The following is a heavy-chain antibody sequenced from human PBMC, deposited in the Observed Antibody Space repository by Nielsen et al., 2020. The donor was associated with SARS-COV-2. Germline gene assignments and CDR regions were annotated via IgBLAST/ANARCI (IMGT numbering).Heavy chain of an antibody. Sequence: GESLKISCAASGFTFGSYSMNWVRQAPGKGLEWVSYISSSSSTIYYADSVKGRFTISRDNAKNSLYLQMNSLRAEDTAVYYCARGGSVVVAPTFPFDPWGQGTLVTVSS. CDR3: ARGGSVVVAPTFPFDP. CDR2: ISSSSSTI. CDR1: GFTFGSYS. D-gene: IGHD2-15*01. V-gene: IGHV3-48*04. J-gene: IGHJ5*02.